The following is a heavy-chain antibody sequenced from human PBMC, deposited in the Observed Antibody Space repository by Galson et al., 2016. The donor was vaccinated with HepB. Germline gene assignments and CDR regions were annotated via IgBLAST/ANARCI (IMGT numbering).Heavy chain of an antibody. J-gene: IGHJ6*02. D-gene: IGHD1-14*01. CDR1: GYTFISYG. CDR3: ARGVGPMRNRWDYYYAMDV. V-gene: IGHV1-18*01. Sequence: SVKVSCKASGYTFISYGFGWVRQAPAQGLEWMGWVSAYNGNTYYAQKFQGRVTMTTDTATSTAYMEQRNLRSDDTAVYYCARGVGPMRNRWDYYYAMDVWGQRTTVTVAS. CDR2: VSAYNGNT.